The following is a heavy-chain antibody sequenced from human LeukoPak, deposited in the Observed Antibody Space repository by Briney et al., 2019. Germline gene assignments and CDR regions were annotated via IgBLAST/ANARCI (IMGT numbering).Heavy chain of an antibody. D-gene: IGHD3-10*01. J-gene: IGHJ4*02. CDR1: GGSFSGYY. Sequence: SETLSLTCAVYGGSFSGYYWSWIRQPPGKGLEWIVEINHSGSTNYNPSLKSRVTISVDTSKNQFSLKLSSVTAADTAVYYCARGLGYGSGSYYLPLDYWGQGTLVTVSS. CDR2: INHSGST. V-gene: IGHV4-34*01. CDR3: ARGLGYGSGSYYLPLDY.